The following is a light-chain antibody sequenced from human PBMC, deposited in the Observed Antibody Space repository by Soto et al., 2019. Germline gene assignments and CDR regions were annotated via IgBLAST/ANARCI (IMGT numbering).Light chain of an antibody. CDR2: EGN. J-gene: IGLJ2*01. CDR1: SSDVGTYDL. V-gene: IGLV2-23*01. CDR3: CSYGGSRTVV. Sequence: QSALTQSASVSGSPGQSITISCTATSSDVGTYDLVSWYQHHPGKAPKLMIYEGNRRPSGVSNRFSGSKSGNTASLTISGLQAEDEADYYCCSYGGSRTVVFGGGTKLTVL.